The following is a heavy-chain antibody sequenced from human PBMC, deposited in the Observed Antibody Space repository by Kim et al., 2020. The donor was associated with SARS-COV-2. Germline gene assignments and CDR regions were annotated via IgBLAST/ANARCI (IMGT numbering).Heavy chain of an antibody. V-gene: IGHV1-24*01. J-gene: IGHJ4*02. D-gene: IGHD3-9*01. CDR2: FHPEDGEI. CDR1: GDGLTEVS. Sequence: ASVKVSCKVSGDGLTEVSMHWVRQAPGKGLEWIGGFHPEDGEIVYAQRLQGRVTMTEDTSTDTAYMDLSSLRSEDTAVYYCATSFERYSDRLGFDSWGRGTLVTVSS. CDR3: ATSFERYSDRLGFDS.